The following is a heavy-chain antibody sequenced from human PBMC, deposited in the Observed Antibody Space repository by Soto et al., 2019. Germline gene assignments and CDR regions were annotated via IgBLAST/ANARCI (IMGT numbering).Heavy chain of an antibody. J-gene: IGHJ4*02. D-gene: IGHD7-27*01. CDR2: ISASSITT. CDR1: GIAFSDYA. CDR3: AKGVGPSLPLTVFPALEY. V-gene: IGHV3-23*01. Sequence: EVPLLESGGGVVQPGGSLRLSCATSGIAFSDYAMSWVRQAPGKGLEWVSSISASSITTYYADSVKGRFTISRDNSKNTLYLQMNSPRAEATAIYSCAKGVGPSLPLTVFPALEYWGQGTLITVSS.